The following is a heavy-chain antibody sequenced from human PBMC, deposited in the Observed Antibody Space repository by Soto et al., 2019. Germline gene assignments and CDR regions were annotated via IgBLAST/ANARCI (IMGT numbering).Heavy chain of an antibody. Sequence: PSETLSLTXTVSGGSISSYYWSWIRQPPGKGLEWIGYIYYSGSTNYNPSLKSRVTISVDTSKNQFSLKLSSVTAADTAVYYCARQDEDIVVVPAASYFDCWGQGTLVTVSS. J-gene: IGHJ4*02. CDR1: GGSISSYY. CDR3: ARQDEDIVVVPAASYFDC. CDR2: IYYSGST. V-gene: IGHV4-59*08. D-gene: IGHD2-2*01.